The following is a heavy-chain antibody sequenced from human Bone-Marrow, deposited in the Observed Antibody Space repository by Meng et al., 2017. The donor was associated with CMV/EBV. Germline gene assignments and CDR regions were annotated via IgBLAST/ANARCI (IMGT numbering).Heavy chain of an antibody. CDR2: IRTKTNNYAT. CDR1: GFTFSGSA. Sequence: GGSLRLSCAASGFTFSGSAMHWVRQASGKGLEWVGRIRTKTNNYATAYAASVKGRFIVSRDDSKNTAYLQMNSLKTEDTAVYYCGHEIYGDFFHNYWGQGTLVTVSS. V-gene: IGHV3-73*01. CDR3: GHEIYGDFFHNY. J-gene: IGHJ4*02. D-gene: IGHD4-17*01.